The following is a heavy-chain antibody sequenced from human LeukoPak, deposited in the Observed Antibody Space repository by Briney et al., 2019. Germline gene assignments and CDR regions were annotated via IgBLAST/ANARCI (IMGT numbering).Heavy chain of an antibody. J-gene: IGHJ3*02. CDR3: AKIDYYGSGSYLSDAFDI. Sequence: GGSLRLSCAASGFTFSSYGMHWVRQAPGKGLEWVAVISYDGSNKYYADSVKGRFTISRDNSKNTLYLQMNSLRAEDTAVYYCAKIDYYGSGSYLSDAFDIWGQGTMVTVSS. D-gene: IGHD3-10*01. CDR1: GFTFSSYG. CDR2: ISYDGSNK. V-gene: IGHV3-30*18.